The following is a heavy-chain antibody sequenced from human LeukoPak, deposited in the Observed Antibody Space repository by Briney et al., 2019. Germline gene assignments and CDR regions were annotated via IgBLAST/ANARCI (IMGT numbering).Heavy chain of an antibody. Sequence: SVKVSCKASGGTFSSYAISWVRQAPGQGLEWMGRIIPILGIANYAQKFQGRVTITADKSTSTAYMELSSLRSEDTAVYYCARDKKAYCGGDCYSDFDYWGQGTLVTVSS. V-gene: IGHV1-69*04. J-gene: IGHJ4*02. CDR2: IIPILGIA. CDR3: ARDKKAYCGGDCYSDFDY. CDR1: GGTFSSYA. D-gene: IGHD2-21*02.